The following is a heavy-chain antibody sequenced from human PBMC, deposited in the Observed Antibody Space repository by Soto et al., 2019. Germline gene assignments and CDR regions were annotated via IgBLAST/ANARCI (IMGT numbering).Heavy chain of an antibody. D-gene: IGHD4-17*01. CDR1: GGSISSGGYY. CDR3: ERTDYGDYSNKWFDP. J-gene: IGHJ5*02. Sequence: PSETLSLICTVSGGSISSGGYYWSWIRQHPGKGLEWIGYIYYSGSTYYNPSLKSRVTISVDTSKNQFSLKLSSVTAADTAVYYCERTDYGDYSNKWFDPWGQGTLVTVSS. V-gene: IGHV4-31*03. CDR2: IYYSGST.